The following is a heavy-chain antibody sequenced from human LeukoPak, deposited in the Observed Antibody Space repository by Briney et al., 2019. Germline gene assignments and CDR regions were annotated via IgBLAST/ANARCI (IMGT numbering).Heavy chain of an antibody. V-gene: IGHV4-30-2*01. CDR3: ARGGAYYYGSGSYVFDP. J-gene: IGHJ5*02. D-gene: IGHD3-10*01. CDR2: IYHSGST. CDR1: GGSISSGGYS. Sequence: PSQTLSLTCAVSGGSISSGGYSWSWIRQPPGKGLEWIGYIYHSGSTYYNPSLKSRVTISVDRSKNQFSLKLSSVTAADTAVYYCARGGAYYYGSGSYVFDPWGQGTLVTVSS.